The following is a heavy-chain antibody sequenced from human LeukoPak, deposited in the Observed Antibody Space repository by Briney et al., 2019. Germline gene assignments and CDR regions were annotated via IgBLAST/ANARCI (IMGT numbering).Heavy chain of an antibody. J-gene: IGHJ4*02. CDR1: GFMFSGFW. D-gene: IGHD6-19*01. V-gene: IGHV3-7*03. CDR2: IKEDGSAT. CDR3: VRDIGWFRFDY. Sequence: GGSLRLSCAASGFMFSGFWMTWVRQAPGKGLEWVAHIKEDGSATKSIDAVKGRFTISRDNAKNSLYLQMDSLRAEDTAVYYCVRDIGWFRFDYWGQGTLVTVSS.